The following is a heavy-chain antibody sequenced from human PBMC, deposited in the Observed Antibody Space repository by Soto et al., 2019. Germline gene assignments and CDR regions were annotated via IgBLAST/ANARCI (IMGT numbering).Heavy chain of an antibody. CDR3: AHRPVVVGAYYFDY. D-gene: IGHD2-21*01. CDR2: IYWDDDK. J-gene: IGHJ4*02. Sequence: QITLKESGPTLVKPTQTLTLTCMFSGFSLTTSGAAVAWIRQSPGKALEWLALIYWDDDKRYNPSLKSRLTTTKDTSKNQVALTMTNMDPVDTGTYYCAHRPVVVGAYYFDYWGQGTLVTVSS. V-gene: IGHV2-5*02. CDR1: GFSLTTSGAA.